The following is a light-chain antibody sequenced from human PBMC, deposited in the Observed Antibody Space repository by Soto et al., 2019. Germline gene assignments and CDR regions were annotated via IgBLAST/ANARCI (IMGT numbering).Light chain of an antibody. CDR2: DAS. CDR1: QNIRNY. CDR3: QQYDNLPLT. V-gene: IGKV1-33*01. Sequence: DIQMTQSPSSLSACVGDRVTITCQASQNIRNYLNWYQQKPGKAPKLLIYDASNLETGVPSRFSGSGSGTDFTFTISSLQPEDIATYYCQQYDNLPLTFGGGTKADIK. J-gene: IGKJ4*01.